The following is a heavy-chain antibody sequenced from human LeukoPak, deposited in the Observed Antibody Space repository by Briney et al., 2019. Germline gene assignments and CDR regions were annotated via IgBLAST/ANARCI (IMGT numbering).Heavy chain of an antibody. D-gene: IGHD4-23*01. CDR3: ARVRIGGNFLFYFDY. CDR2: INPNSGGT. J-gene: IGHJ4*02. CDR1: GYTFTGYY. V-gene: IGHV1-2*02. Sequence: ASVKVSCKASGYTFTGYYMHWVRQAPGQGLEWMGWINPNSGGTNYAQKFQGRVTMTRDTSISTAYMELSRLRSDDTAVHYCARVRIGGNFLFYFDYWGQGTLVTVSS.